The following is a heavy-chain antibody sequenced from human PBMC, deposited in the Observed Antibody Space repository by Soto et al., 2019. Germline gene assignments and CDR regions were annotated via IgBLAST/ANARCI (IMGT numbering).Heavy chain of an antibody. CDR3: ARIYYGSGSRHPFAY. V-gene: IGHV3-48*03. CDR1: GVTFSSYE. CDR2: ISSSGSTI. Sequence: GGALRLSCGASGVTFSSYEMNGGRQAPGKGLEWVSYISSSGSTIYYADSVKGRFTISRDNAKNSLYLQMNSLRAEDTAVYYCARIYYGSGSRHPFAYWGQGTLVTVSS. J-gene: IGHJ4*02. D-gene: IGHD3-10*01.